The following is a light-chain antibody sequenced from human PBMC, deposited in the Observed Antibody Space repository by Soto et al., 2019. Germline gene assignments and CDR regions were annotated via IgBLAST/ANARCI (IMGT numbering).Light chain of an antibody. CDR1: SSNIGARYD. CDR3: QSYDSSLNRV. Sequence: QLVLTQPPSASRAPGQRITISCTGSSSNIGARYDVHWYRQLPGTAPKLLLYGDNNRPSGVPDRFSGSKSGASASLAITGLQADDEADYYCQSYDSSLNRVFGTGTKLTVL. CDR2: GDN. V-gene: IGLV1-40*01. J-gene: IGLJ1*01.